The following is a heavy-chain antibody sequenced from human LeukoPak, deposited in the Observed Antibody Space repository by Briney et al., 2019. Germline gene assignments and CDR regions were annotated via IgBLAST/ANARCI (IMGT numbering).Heavy chain of an antibody. J-gene: IGHJ6*03. CDR2: IYSGGST. V-gene: IGHV3-53*01. CDR1: GFTVSSSY. CDR3: ARDHPIVATMGAVRYMDV. D-gene: IGHD5-12*01. Sequence: GGSLRLSCAASGFTVSSSYMSWVRQAPGKGLEWVSVIYSGGSTYYADSVKGRFTISRDNSKNTLYLQMNSLRAEDTAVYYCARDHPIVATMGAVRYMDVWGKGTTVTVSS.